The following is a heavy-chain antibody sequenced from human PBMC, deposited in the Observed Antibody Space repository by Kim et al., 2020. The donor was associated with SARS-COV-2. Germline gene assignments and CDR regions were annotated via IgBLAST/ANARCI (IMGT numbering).Heavy chain of an antibody. CDR1: GGTFNNYA. Sequence: SVKVSCKASGGTFNNYAINWVRQVPGQGLEWMGGIIPMFATSDYAEKFQGRVTIDADESTSTVHLELSSLTSDDTAVYYCARGYSSGWYSYGMDVWGQGTTVSVSS. CDR2: IIPMFATS. V-gene: IGHV1-69*13. J-gene: IGHJ6*02. D-gene: IGHD6-19*01. CDR3: ARGYSSGWYSYGMDV.